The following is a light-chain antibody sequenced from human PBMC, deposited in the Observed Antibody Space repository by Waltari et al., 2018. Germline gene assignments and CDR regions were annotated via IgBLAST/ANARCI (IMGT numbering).Light chain of an antibody. CDR3: QQYNNWPPWT. J-gene: IGKJ1*01. CDR1: QSVSSN. V-gene: IGKV3-15*01. CDR2: GAA. Sequence: IVMPQSPATLSVSPGERATLSCRASQSVSSNLAWYQQKPGQAPRLLIYGAATRATGSPARFSVSGSGTEFTLTISSLQSEDFAVDYCQQYNNWPPWTFGQGTKVEIK.